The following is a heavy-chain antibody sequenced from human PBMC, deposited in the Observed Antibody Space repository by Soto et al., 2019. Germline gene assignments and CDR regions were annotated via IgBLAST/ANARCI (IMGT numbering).Heavy chain of an antibody. CDR2: IIPIFGTA. CDR3: ATSGYSYGPGNYYYGMDV. D-gene: IGHD5-18*01. V-gene: IGHV1-69*06. J-gene: IGHJ6*02. CDR1: GGTFSSYA. Sequence: GASVKVSCKASGGTFSSYAISWVRQAPGQGLEWMGGIIPIFGTANYAQKFQGRVTITADKSTSTAYMELSSLRSEDTSVYYCATSGYSYGPGNYYYGMDVWGQGTTVPVSS.